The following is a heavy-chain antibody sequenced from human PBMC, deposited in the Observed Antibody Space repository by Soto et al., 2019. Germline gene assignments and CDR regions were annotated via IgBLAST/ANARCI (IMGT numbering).Heavy chain of an antibody. D-gene: IGHD1-1*01. CDR3: ARARRNWNVYDFDY. V-gene: IGHV4-34*01. Sequence: SETLSLTCAVYGGSFSGYYWSWIRQPPGKGLEWIGEINHSGSTNCNPSLKSRVTISVDTSKNQFSVKLSSVTAADTAVYYCARARRNWNVYDFDYWGQGTLVTVSS. CDR1: GGSFSGYY. J-gene: IGHJ4*02. CDR2: INHSGST.